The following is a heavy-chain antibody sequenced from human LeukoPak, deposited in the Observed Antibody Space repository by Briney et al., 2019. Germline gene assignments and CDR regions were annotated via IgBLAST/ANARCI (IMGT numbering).Heavy chain of an antibody. J-gene: IGHJ6*02. D-gene: IGHD2-8*01. CDR1: GYTFTGYY. Sequence: EASVKVSCTAPGYTFTGYYMHWVRQAPGQGLEWMGWINPNSGGTNYAQKFQGRVTMTRDTSISTAYMELSRLRSDDTAVYYCARGYCTNGVCLYYYGMDVWGQGTTVTVSS. CDR3: ARGYCTNGVCLYYYGMDV. CDR2: INPNSGGT. V-gene: IGHV1-2*02.